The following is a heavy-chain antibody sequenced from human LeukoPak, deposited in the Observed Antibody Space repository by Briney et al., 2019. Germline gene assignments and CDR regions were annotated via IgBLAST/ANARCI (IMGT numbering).Heavy chain of an antibody. Sequence: VASVTVSCKASGYTFTSYGISWVRQAPGQGLEWMGWISAYDGNTKYTQKVQYRVTMTTDTSTSTAYMELRSLRSDDTAVYYCARDSPGGSDSSGRGTYFDYWGQGTLVTVSS. CDR3: ARDSPGGSDSSGRGTYFDY. CDR2: ISAYDGNT. D-gene: IGHD3-22*01. CDR1: GYTFTSYG. V-gene: IGHV1-18*01. J-gene: IGHJ4*02.